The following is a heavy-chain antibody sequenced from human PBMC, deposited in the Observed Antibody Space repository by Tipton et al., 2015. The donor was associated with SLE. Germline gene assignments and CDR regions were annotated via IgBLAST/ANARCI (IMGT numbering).Heavy chain of an antibody. CDR2: INAGNGNT. J-gene: IGHJ4*02. CDR1: GYTSTSYA. CDR3: ARDEGWGWFDY. V-gene: IGHV1-3*01. Sequence: QLVQSGAEVKKPGASVKVSCKASGYTSTSYAMHWVRQAPGQRLEWMGWINAGNGNTKYSQKFQGRVTITRDTSASTAYMELSSLRSEDTAVYYCARDEGWGWFDYWGQGTLVTVSS. D-gene: IGHD2-21*01.